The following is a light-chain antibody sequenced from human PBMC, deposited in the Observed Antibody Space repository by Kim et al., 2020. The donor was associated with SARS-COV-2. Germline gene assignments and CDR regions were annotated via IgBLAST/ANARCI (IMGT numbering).Light chain of an antibody. J-gene: IGKJ2*01. Sequence: PGERASPSCRASQSLSGRYLSWDQHKPGQAPRLLLYGASGRPTGIADRFSGSGSGTDFALTLSRLKPEDFAVYYYQQYDNAPRVYNFGQGTKLEI. CDR2: GAS. CDR1: QSLSGRY. V-gene: IGKV3-20*01. CDR3: QQYDNAPRVYN.